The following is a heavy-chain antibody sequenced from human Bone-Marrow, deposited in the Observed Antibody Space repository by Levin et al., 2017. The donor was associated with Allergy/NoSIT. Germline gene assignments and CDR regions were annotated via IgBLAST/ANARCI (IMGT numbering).Heavy chain of an antibody. J-gene: IGHJ5*02. CDR3: ARIGNFFGP. CDR2: IEYSGDT. CDR1: GDSLSSGDYY. V-gene: IGHV4-30-4*01. Sequence: SETLSLTCAVSGDSLSSGDYYWSWIRQTPGRGLEWLGHIEYSGDTYYNPSLESRVSISVDMSRNQFSLRLRSVTVADTAIYFCARIGNFFGPWGQGILVTVSS.